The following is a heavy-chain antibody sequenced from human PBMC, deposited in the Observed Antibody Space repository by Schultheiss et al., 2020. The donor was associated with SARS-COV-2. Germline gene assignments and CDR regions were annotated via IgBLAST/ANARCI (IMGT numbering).Heavy chain of an antibody. V-gene: IGHV4-59*10. CDR3: ARSRDYYYGSGSYYSFDY. CDR1: GGSFSGYY. D-gene: IGHD3-10*01. J-gene: IGHJ4*02. Sequence: SETLSLTCAVYGGSFSGYYWSWIRQPAGKGLEWIGRIYTSGSTNYNPSLKSRVTISVDTSKNQFSLKLSSVTAADTAVYYCARSRDYYYGSGSYYSFDYWGQGTLVTVSS. CDR2: IYTSGST.